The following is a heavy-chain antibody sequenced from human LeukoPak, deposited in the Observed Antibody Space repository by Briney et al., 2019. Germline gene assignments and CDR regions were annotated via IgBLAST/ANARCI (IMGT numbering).Heavy chain of an antibody. CDR3: ARDAHSGYYDSSGYFDY. J-gene: IGHJ4*02. V-gene: IGHV3-7*01. CDR1: GFTFSSYG. D-gene: IGHD3-22*01. CDR2: IKQDGSEK. Sequence: GGSLRLSCAASGFTFSSYGMHWVRQAPGKGLEWVANIKQDGSEKYYVDSVKGRFTISRDNAKNSLYLQMNSLRAEDTAVYYCARDAHSGYYDSSGYFDYWGQGTLVTVSS.